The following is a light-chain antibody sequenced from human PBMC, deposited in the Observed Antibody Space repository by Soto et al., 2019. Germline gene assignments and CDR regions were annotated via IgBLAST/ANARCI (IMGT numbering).Light chain of an antibody. CDR3: QHYNSYSEA. CDR2: KAS. V-gene: IGKV1-5*03. J-gene: IGKJ1*01. CDR1: QSIDSW. Sequence: GDRVTITCRASQSIDSWLAWYQHKPGKAPKLLIFKASTLETGVPSRFSGSGSETEFTLTISSLQPDDSATYYCQHYNSYSEAFGQGTKVDIK.